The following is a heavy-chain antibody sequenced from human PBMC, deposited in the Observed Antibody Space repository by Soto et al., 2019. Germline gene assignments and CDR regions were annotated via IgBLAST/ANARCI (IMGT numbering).Heavy chain of an antibody. Sequence: SSVKVSCKASGYTFTSYVISWVRHAPGQGLEWMGWISAYNGNTNYAQKLQGRVTMTTDTSTSTAYMELRSLRSDDTAVYYCARYYDILTGYGPIDYWGKGTLVTVSS. J-gene: IGHJ4*02. D-gene: IGHD3-9*01. CDR2: ISAYNGNT. CDR3: ARYYDILTGYGPIDY. V-gene: IGHV1-18*01. CDR1: GYTFTSYV.